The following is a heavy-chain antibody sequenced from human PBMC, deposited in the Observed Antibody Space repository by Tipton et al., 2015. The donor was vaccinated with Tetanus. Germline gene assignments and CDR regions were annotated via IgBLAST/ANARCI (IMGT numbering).Heavy chain of an antibody. Sequence: GLVKPSQTLSPTCAISGDSVSSNSAAWNWIRQSPSRGLEWLGRTYYRSKWYNDYAVSVNSRITINPVTSKNQFSLQLYSVTPEDTAVYYCARDRGLTGTTRGNWFGPWGQGTLVTVSS. J-gene: IGHJ5*02. CDR1: GDSVSSNSAA. V-gene: IGHV6-1*01. CDR2: TYYRSKWYN. D-gene: IGHD1-7*01. CDR3: ARDRGLTGTTRGNWFGP.